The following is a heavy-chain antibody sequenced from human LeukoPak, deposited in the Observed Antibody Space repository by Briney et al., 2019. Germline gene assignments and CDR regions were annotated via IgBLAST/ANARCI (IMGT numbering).Heavy chain of an antibody. J-gene: IGHJ4*02. Sequence: GGSLRLSCAASGFTFSSYAISWVPQAPGKALEGVSAISGSAGITYYAASVKGRFTISRDNSKNTLYLQMNSLRAEDTAVYYCAKAPYNSGTYYIYYFDSWGQGTLVTVSS. CDR2: ISGSAGIT. CDR1: GFTFSSYA. CDR3: AKAPYNSGTYYIYYFDS. V-gene: IGHV3-23*01. D-gene: IGHD3-10*01.